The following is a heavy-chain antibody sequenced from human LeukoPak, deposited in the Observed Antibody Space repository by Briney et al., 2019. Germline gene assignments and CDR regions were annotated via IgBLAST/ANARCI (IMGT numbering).Heavy chain of an antibody. CDR1: GFTFSSYG. Sequence: GGSLRLSCAASGFTFSSYGMSWVRQAPGKGLEWVSAISGSGGSTYYADSVKGRFTISRDNSKNTLYLQMNSLRAEDTAVYYCARVYCSGGSCYPYFDYWGQGTLVTVSS. CDR2: ISGSGGST. CDR3: ARVYCSGGSCYPYFDY. D-gene: IGHD2-15*01. V-gene: IGHV3-23*01. J-gene: IGHJ4*02.